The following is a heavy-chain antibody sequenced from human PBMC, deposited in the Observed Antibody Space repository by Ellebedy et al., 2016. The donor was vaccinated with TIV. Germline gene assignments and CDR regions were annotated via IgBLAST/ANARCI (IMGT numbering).Heavy chain of an antibody. D-gene: IGHD5-12*01. Sequence: MPSETLSPTCTLPGGSISSSSYYWGWIRQPPGKGLEWIGSIYYSGSTYYNPSLKSRVTISVDTSKNQFSLKLSSVTAADTAVYYCASLGYSGYDVDYWGQGTLVTVSS. CDR2: IYYSGST. CDR3: ASLGYSGYDVDY. V-gene: IGHV4-39*01. J-gene: IGHJ4*02. CDR1: GGSISSSSYY.